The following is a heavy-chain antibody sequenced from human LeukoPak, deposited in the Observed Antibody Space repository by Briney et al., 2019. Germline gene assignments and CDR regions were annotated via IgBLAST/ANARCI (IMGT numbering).Heavy chain of an antibody. CDR3: ARVDRNYYYYYGMDV. CDR1: GYTFTIYD. D-gene: IGHD3-9*01. CDR2: MNPNSGKT. J-gene: IGHJ6*02. V-gene: IGHV1-8*01. Sequence: ASVTVSFTASGYTFTIYDINWVRQAPGQGREWMGWMNPNSGKTGYKQKFQGRVTMTSNTSISTAYMELSSLRSEDTAVYYCARVDRNYYYYYGMDVWGQGTTVTVSS.